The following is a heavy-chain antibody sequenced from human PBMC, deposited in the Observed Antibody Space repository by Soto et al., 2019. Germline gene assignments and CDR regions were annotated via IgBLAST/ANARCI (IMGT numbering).Heavy chain of an antibody. CDR3: ARVLGNYDYVWGSLSFDY. Sequence: SVKVTCKASGGTFSSYAISWVRQAPGQGLEWMGGIIPIFGTANYAQKFQGRVTITADESTSTAYMELSSLRSEDTAVYYCARVLGNYDYVWGSLSFDYWGQGTLVTVSS. V-gene: IGHV1-69*01. CDR1: GGTFSSYA. CDR2: IIPIFGTA. D-gene: IGHD3-16*01. J-gene: IGHJ4*02.